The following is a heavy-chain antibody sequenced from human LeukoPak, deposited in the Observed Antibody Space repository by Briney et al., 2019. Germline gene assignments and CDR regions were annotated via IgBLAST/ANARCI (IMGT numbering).Heavy chain of an antibody. V-gene: IGHV3-74*01. D-gene: IGHD3-3*01. Sequence: GGSLRLSCAASGFTFSSYWMHWVRQAPGKGLVWVSRINSDGSSTSYADSVKGRFTISRDNAKNTLYLQMNSLSAEDTAVYYCARDSIPYYDFWSGYAPRYYYYYYMDVWGKGTTVTVSS. CDR3: ARDSIPYYDFWSGYAPRYYYYYYMDV. J-gene: IGHJ6*03. CDR1: GFTFSSYW. CDR2: INSDGSST.